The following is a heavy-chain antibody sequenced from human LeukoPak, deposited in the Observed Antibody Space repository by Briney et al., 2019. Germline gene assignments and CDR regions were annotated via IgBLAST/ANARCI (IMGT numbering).Heavy chain of an antibody. J-gene: IGHJ6*03. CDR3: ARLLSYDILTDNYYKYYMDV. D-gene: IGHD3-9*01. CDR1: GGSIISNNYY. V-gene: IGHV4-39*01. CDR2: IYYTGST. Sequence: SETLSLTCTVSGGSIISNNYYWGWIRLPPGKGLELVGSIYYTGSTYYNPSLNSRVTMSVDTSMNRFALKVSSVTAADTAVYYCARLLSYDILTDNYYKYYMDVWGKGTTVTVSS.